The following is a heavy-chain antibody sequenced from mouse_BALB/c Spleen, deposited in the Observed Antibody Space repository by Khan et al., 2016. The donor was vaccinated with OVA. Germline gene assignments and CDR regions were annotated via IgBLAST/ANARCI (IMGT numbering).Heavy chain of an antibody. J-gene: IGHJ2*01. CDR1: GYSFTGYF. D-gene: IGHD2-13*01. CDR2: INPHIGET. CDR3: TRIYRGDFDY. V-gene: IGHV1-20*02. Sequence: MQLEESGPELVRPGASVKISCKASGYSFTGYFMNWVMQSHGKSLEWIGRINPHIGETFYNQRFKDKATLTVDESSSTAHMELRSLASEDSAVYYCTRIYRGDFDYWGKGTTLTVSS.